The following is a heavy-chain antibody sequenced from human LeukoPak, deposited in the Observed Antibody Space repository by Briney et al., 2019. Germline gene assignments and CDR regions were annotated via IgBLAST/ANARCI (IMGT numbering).Heavy chain of an antibody. CDR2: IKQDGSEK. V-gene: IGHV3-7*01. CDR1: GFTFDDYG. CDR3: ARDRYGSGNYRDY. D-gene: IGHD3-10*01. J-gene: IGHJ4*02. Sequence: GGSLRLSCAASGFTFDDYGMSWVRQAPGKGLEWVANIKQDGSEKNYVDSVKGRFIISRDNAKNTLYLQMNSLRAEDTAVYYCARDRYGSGNYRDYWGQGTLVTVSS.